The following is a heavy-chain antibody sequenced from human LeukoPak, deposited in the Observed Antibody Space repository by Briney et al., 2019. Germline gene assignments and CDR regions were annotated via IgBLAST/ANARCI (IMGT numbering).Heavy chain of an antibody. D-gene: IGHD3-10*01. CDR1: GDSITGGDYY. CDR3: ARGVIIMRGFDS. J-gene: IGHJ5*01. Sequence: SETLSLTCTVSGDSITGGDYYWSWVRQPPGKGLEWIGYIYYSGYTYYNPSLKSRSSISGDTSKNQFSLILTSVMAADTAVYYCARGVIIMRGFDSWGQGTLVTVFS. CDR2: IYYSGYT. V-gene: IGHV4-30-4*01.